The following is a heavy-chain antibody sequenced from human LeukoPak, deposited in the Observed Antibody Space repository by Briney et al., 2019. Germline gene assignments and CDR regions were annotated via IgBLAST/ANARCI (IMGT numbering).Heavy chain of an antibody. J-gene: IGHJ3*02. Sequence: SETLSLTCTVSGGSISSYYWSWIRQPPGKGLEWIGYIYYSGSTNYNPSLKSRVTISVDTSKNQFSLKLSSVTAADTAVYYCAREGYSNGGHDAFDIWGQGTMVTVSS. CDR1: GGSISSYY. D-gene: IGHD2-15*01. V-gene: IGHV4-59*01. CDR3: AREGYSNGGHDAFDI. CDR2: IYYSGST.